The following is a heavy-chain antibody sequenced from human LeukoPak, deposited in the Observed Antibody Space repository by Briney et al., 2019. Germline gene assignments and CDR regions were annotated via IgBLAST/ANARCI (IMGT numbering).Heavy chain of an antibody. CDR1: GYTFGTSS. CDR3: TRVRDSNNWWGPFDV. V-gene: IGHV1-18*01. J-gene: IGHJ3*01. Sequence: ASVNVSCKAFGYTFGTSSITWVRQAPGQRLEWMGWISPNNGNTHYAQRVQGRVTLTTDTSTSTAYLALTSLRSDDTAIYYCTRVRDSNNWWGPFDVWGQGTTVTVSS. D-gene: IGHD6-13*01. CDR2: ISPNNGNT.